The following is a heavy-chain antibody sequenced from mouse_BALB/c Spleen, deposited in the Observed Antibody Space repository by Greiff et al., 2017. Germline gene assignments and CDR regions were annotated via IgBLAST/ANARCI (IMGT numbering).Heavy chain of an antibody. J-gene: IGHJ3*01. CDR3: ARDYYGSSWFAY. Sequence: QVQLKQSGPGLVAPSQSLSITCTVSGFSLTSYGVHWVRQPPGKGLEWLGVIWAGGSTNYNSALMSRLSISKDNSKGQVFLKMNSLQTDDTAMYYCARDYYGSSWFAYWGQGTLVTVSA. CDR2: IWAGGST. D-gene: IGHD1-1*01. V-gene: IGHV2-9*02. CDR1: GFSLTSYG.